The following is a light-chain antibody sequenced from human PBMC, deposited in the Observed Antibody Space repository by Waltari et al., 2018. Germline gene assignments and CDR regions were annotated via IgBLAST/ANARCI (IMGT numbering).Light chain of an antibody. CDR2: KDR. Sequence: SYELTQPPSVSVSPGQTARITCSGDALPKQYAYWYQQKPGQAPVLVIDKDRERPSGIPERFSGSSSGTTVTLTISGVQAEDEADYYCQSADSSGTYVFGTGTKVTVL. CDR3: QSADSSGTYV. J-gene: IGLJ1*01. V-gene: IGLV3-25*03. CDR1: ALPKQY.